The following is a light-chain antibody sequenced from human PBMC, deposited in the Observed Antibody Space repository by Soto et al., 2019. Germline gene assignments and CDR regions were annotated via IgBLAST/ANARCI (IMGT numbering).Light chain of an antibody. CDR1: QSVSSN. V-gene: IGKV3-15*01. CDR2: GAS. J-gene: IGKJ1*01. Sequence: EIMMKQSPATLSVYPGERATLSCRASQSVSSNLAWYQQKPGQAPRLLIYGASTRATGIPARFSGSGSGTEFTLTISSLQSEDFAVYYCQQYNNWPPWTFGQGTNV. CDR3: QQYNNWPPWT.